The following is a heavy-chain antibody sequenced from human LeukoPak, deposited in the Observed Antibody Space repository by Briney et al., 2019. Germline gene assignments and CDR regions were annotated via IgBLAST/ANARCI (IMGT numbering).Heavy chain of an antibody. CDR1: GFTVSSNY. V-gene: IGHV3-53*01. D-gene: IGHD3-10*01. CDR2: IYSGGST. J-gene: IGHJ4*02. CDR3: ARHLWFGEWISEYFDY. Sequence: PGGSLRLSCAASGFTVSSNYMSWVRQAPGKGLEWVSVIYSGGSTYYADSVKGRFTISRDNSKNTLYLQMNSLRAEDTTVYYCARHLWFGEWISEYFDYWGQGTLVTVSS.